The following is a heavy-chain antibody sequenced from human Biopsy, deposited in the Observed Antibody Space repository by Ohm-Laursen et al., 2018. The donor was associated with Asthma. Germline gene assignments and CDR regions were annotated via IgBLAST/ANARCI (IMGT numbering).Heavy chain of an antibody. CDR1: SGSGGYMRRGNYY. V-gene: IGHV4-39*01. CDR3: VRGSSSWYHGPFHYYYGLDV. CDR2: IYYSGTT. Sequence: SETLSLTCSLSSGSGGYMRRGNYYWGWIRQPPGKGLEWIGSIYYSGTTSYNPSLESRVTVSADTSKNQFSLNLPSVTAADTAVYYCVRGSSSWYHGPFHYYYGLDVWGQGTTATVSS. D-gene: IGHD6-13*01. J-gene: IGHJ6*02.